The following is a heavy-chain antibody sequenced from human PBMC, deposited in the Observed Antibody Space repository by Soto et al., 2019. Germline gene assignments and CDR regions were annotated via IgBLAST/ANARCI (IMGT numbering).Heavy chain of an antibody. CDR1: GFTFSSYA. CDR3: AKDHLFSGWTSGGYFDY. J-gene: IGHJ4*02. D-gene: IGHD6-19*01. CDR2: ISGSVGTT. Sequence: EVQLLESGGGLVQPGGSLRLSCEASGFTFSSYAMSWVRQAPGKGLEWVSVISGSVGTTYYADSVKGRFTISRDNSKNTLYLQMNNLRAEDTAVYYRAKDHLFSGWTSGGYFDYWGQGALVTVSS. V-gene: IGHV3-23*01.